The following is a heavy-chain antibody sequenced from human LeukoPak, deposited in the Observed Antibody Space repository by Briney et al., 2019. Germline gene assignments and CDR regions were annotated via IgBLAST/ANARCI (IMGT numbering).Heavy chain of an antibody. CDR2: IYYSGST. CDR3: ARDALWFGELWGAFDI. J-gene: IGHJ3*02. V-gene: IGHV4-30-4*01. Sequence: SETLSLTCTVSGGSISSGDYYWSWIRQPPGKGLEWIGYIYYSGSTYYNPSLKSRVTTSVDRSKNQFSLKLSSVTAADTAVYYCARDALWFGELWGAFDIWGQGTIVTVSS. D-gene: IGHD3-10*01. CDR1: GGSISSGDYY.